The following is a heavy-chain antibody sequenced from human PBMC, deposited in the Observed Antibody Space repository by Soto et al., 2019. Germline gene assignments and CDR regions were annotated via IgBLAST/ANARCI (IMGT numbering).Heavy chain of an antibody. Sequence: PGGSLRLSCAASGFTFSSYAMSWVRQAPGKGLEWVSAISGSGGSTYYADSVKGRFTISRDNSKNTLYLQMNSLRAEDTAVYYCAKSKSGYSYGNEGAYYYYYGMDVWGQGTTVTSP. CDR3: AKSKSGYSYGNEGAYYYYYGMDV. CDR2: ISGSGGST. J-gene: IGHJ6*02. V-gene: IGHV3-23*01. D-gene: IGHD5-18*01. CDR1: GFTFSSYA.